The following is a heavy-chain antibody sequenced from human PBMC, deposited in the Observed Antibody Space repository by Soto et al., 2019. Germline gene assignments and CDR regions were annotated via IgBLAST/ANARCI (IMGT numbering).Heavy chain of an antibody. J-gene: IGHJ4*02. CDR1: AFTFSSYA. Sequence: EVQLLESGGGLAQPGGSLRLSCAASAFTFSSYAMSWVRQAPGKGLEWVSAVSGSGDSTYYADSVTGRFTISRDNSKNTLDLEMNSLRAEDTAVYYCAKGRASDCPGCTQDYWGQGTLVTVSS. D-gene: IGHD2-21*02. CDR2: VSGSGDST. CDR3: AKGRASDCPGCTQDY. V-gene: IGHV3-23*01.